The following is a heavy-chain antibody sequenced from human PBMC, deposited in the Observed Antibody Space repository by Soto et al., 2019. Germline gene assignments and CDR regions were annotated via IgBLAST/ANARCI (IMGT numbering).Heavy chain of an antibody. J-gene: IGHJ6*01. Sequence: EVQLVESGGGLVQPGGSLRLSCAASGFTFSDHYMDWVRQAPGKGLEWVARSRNRVNSHTTEYAASVKGRITISRDESQSSLYLQMNSLKIEDTAVSYCTRGLLGGAPSYTFHGMDVWGQGTTVTVSS. CDR1: GFTFSDHY. CDR2: SRNRVNSHTT. D-gene: IGHD1-26*01. CDR3: TRGLLGGAPSYTFHGMDV. V-gene: IGHV3-72*01.